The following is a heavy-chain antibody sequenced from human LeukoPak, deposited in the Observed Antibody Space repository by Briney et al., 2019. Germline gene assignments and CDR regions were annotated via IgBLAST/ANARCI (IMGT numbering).Heavy chain of an antibody. V-gene: IGHV3-48*03. J-gene: IGHJ3*02. Sequence: SGGSLRPSCAASGFTFSPYEMNWVRQAPGKGLEWVSYISSSGITIYYADSVKGRFTISRDNAKNSLFLQMNSLRAEDTAVYYCVRDDDTDAFDIWGQGTMVTVSS. CDR3: VRDDDTDAFDI. D-gene: IGHD3-22*01. CDR2: ISSSGITI. CDR1: GFTFSPYE.